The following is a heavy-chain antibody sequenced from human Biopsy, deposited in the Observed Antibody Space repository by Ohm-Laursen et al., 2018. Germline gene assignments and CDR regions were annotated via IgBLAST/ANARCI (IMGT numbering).Heavy chain of an antibody. CDR3: TLEGAGFDN. Sequence: SLRLSCTASGFTLNKHGMHWVRQASGKGLEWVGRIRSKAKSYATAYAASVTGRFTISRDDSKNTTYLQMNSLKTEDTAVYYCTLEGAGFDNWGQGTLVTVSS. J-gene: IGHJ4*02. CDR1: GFTLNKHG. CDR2: IRSKAKSYAT. D-gene: IGHD3-10*01. V-gene: IGHV3-73*01.